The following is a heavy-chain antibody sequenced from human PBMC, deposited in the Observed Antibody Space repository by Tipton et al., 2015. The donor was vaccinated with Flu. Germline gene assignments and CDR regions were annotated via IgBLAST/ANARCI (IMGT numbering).Heavy chain of an antibody. J-gene: IGHJ6*02. CDR1: GFIFSDYY. CDR3: AREGHSYGMDV. V-gene: IGHV3-11*01. CDR2: TSRSGNAV. Sequence: SLRLSCEAPGFIFSDYYISWVRQAPGKGLEWLSYTSRSGNAVHYADSVKGRFTISRDNAKNSLSLLMSNLRPEDTAVYYCAREGHSYGMDVWGQGTPVAVSS.